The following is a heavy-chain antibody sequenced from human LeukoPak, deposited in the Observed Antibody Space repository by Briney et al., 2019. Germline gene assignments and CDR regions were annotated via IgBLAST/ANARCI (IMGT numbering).Heavy chain of an antibody. CDR3: ASAAYDYGGNYPDY. CDR1: GGSFSGYY. V-gene: IGHV4-34*01. CDR2: INHSGST. Sequence: SETLSLTCAVYGGSFSGYYWSWIRQPPGKGLEWIGEINHSGSTNYNSSLKSRVTISVDTSKNQFSLKLSSVTAADTAVYYCASAAYDYGGNYPDYWGQGTLVTVSS. J-gene: IGHJ4*02. D-gene: IGHD4-23*01.